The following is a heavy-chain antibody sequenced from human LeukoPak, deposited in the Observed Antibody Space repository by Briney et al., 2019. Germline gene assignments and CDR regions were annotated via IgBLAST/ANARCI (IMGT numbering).Heavy chain of an antibody. J-gene: IGHJ4*02. CDR2: ISGSGGST. Sequence: GGSLRLSCSASGFTFSTYAMTWVRQAPGKGLEWVSAISGSGGSTYYADSVKGRFTISRDNSKNTLYLQMNSLRAEDTAVYYCAKSGYSSGWYFDYWGQGTLVTVSS. D-gene: IGHD6-19*01. V-gene: IGHV3-23*01. CDR3: AKSGYSSGWYFDY. CDR1: GFTFSTYA.